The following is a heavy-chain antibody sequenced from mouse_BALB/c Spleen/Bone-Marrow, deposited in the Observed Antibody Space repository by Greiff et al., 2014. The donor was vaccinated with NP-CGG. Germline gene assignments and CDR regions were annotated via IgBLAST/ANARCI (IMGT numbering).Heavy chain of an antibody. CDR2: IDPANGNV. CDR1: SINFKDTF. V-gene: IGHV14-3*02. J-gene: IGHJ4*01. CDR3: TRYDNNVNYSMDY. Sequence: VQLQQSGAELVKPGASVRLSCTTSSINFKDTFMHWVRQRPEQGLEWIGRIDPANGNVKSGPQFQGKATLTADTSSNTAYLHRSSLTSEDTAVYYCTRYDNNVNYSMDYWGQGTSVTVSS. D-gene: IGHD2-1*01.